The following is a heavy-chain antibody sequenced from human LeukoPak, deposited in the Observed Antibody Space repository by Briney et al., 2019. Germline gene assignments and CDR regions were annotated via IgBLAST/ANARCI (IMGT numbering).Heavy chain of an antibody. CDR1: GFXFTSYA. CDR2: ISGSGGST. J-gene: IGHJ1*01. Sequence: GGSLRLSCAASGFXFTSYAMNWVRQAPGKGLKWVSGISGSGGSTYYADSVKGRFSISGDNSKNTLYLQLNSLRVEDTAEYYCAKAHGGSYHSGIDWGQGTLVIVSS. CDR3: AKAHGGSYHSGID. D-gene: IGHD1-26*01. V-gene: IGHV3-23*01.